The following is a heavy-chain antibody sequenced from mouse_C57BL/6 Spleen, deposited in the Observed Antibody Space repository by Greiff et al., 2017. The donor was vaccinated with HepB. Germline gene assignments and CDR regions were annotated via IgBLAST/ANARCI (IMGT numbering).Heavy chain of an antibody. CDR1: GFTFSDYY. CDR3: ARAPYYYGSSHYFDY. D-gene: IGHD1-1*01. Sequence: EVMLVESEGGLVQPGSSMKLSCTASGFTFSDYYMAWVRQVPEKGLEWVANINYDGSSTYYLDSLKSRFITSRANAKNILYLQMSSLKSEDTATYYCARAPYYYGSSHYFDYWGQGTTLTVSS. V-gene: IGHV5-16*01. J-gene: IGHJ2*01. CDR2: INYDGSST.